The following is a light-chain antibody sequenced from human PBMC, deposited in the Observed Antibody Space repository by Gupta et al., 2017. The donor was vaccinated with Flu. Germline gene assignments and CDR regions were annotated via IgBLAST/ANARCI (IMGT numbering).Light chain of an antibody. CDR2: RND. CDR3: AAVDDILRGRV. Sequence: SVLTQPPSASGTPGQRVTISCSGSSSNTGSNYVYWYQHLPGTAPKLLIYRNDQRPSGVPDRFSGSKSGTSASLAISGLRSEDEADYYCAAVDDILRGRVFGGGTKLTVL. V-gene: IGLV1-47*01. J-gene: IGLJ3*02. CDR1: SSNTGSNY.